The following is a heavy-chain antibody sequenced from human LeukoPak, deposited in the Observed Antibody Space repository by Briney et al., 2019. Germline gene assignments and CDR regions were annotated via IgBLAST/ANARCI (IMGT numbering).Heavy chain of an antibody. CDR2: IYTSGST. V-gene: IGHV4-4*07. CDR3: ARDSSSKELDY. J-gene: IGHJ4*02. D-gene: IGHD6-13*01. CDR1: GGSISTYY. Sequence: SETLSLTCTVSGGSISTYYWGWIRQPAGKGLEWIGRIYTSGSTNYNPSLKSRVTMSVDTSKNQFSLKLSSVTAADTAVYYCARDSSSKELDYWGQGTLVTVSS.